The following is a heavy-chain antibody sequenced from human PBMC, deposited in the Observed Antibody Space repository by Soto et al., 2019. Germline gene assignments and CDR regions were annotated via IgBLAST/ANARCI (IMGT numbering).Heavy chain of an antibody. CDR1: GFAFNSYA. V-gene: IGHV3-30-3*01. CDR2: ISYDGSNK. Sequence: PGGSLRLSCAASGFAFNSYAMHWVRQAPGKGLEWVAVISYDGSNKYYADSVKGRFTISRDNSKNTLYLQMNSLRAEDTAVYYCARDRAQIHYYDSSGYYLGYYYYGVAVWGQGTTVPVSS. CDR3: ARDRAQIHYYDSSGYYLGYYYYGVAV. J-gene: IGHJ6*02. D-gene: IGHD3-22*01.